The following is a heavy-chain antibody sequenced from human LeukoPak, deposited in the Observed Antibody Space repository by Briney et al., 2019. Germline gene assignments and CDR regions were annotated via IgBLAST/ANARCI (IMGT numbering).Heavy chain of an antibody. D-gene: IGHD6-13*01. V-gene: IGHV1-46*01. CDR2: INPSGGST. J-gene: IGHJ6*02. Sequence: GASVKVSCKASGYTFTSYYMHWVRQAPGQGLEWMGIINPSGGSTSYAQKFQGRVTMTRDTSTSTVYMELSSLRSEDTAVYYCARVPRGQYTNSWYGKPRYYYYGMDVWGQGTTVTVSS. CDR1: GYTFTSYY. CDR3: ARVPRGQYTNSWYGKPRYYYYGMDV.